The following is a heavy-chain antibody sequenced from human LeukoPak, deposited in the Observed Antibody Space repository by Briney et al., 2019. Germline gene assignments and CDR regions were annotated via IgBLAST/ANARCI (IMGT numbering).Heavy chain of an antibody. CDR2: INQDGSEK. J-gene: IGHJ5*02. CDR1: GITFSTYW. CDR3: ARESRFDP. V-gene: IGHV3-7*01. Sequence: GGSLRLFCAASGITFSTYWMNWVRQAPGKGLEWVANINQDGSEKYYVDSVKGRFTISRDNAKNSLFLQMNSLRAEDTAVYYCARESRFDPWGQGTLVTVSS.